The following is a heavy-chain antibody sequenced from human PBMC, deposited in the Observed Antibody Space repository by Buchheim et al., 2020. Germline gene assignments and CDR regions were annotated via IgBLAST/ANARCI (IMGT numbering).Heavy chain of an antibody. J-gene: IGHJ6*02. CDR3: AKVAGPYYYYYYGMDV. D-gene: IGHD6-19*01. Sequence: QVQLVQSGAEVKKPGSSVKVSCKASGGTFSSYTISWVRQAPGQGLEWMGRIIPILGIANYAQKLQGRVTITADKSTSTAYMELSSLRSEDTAVYYCAKVAGPYYYYYYGMDVWGQGTT. V-gene: IGHV1-69*02. CDR2: IIPILGIA. CDR1: GGTFSSYT.